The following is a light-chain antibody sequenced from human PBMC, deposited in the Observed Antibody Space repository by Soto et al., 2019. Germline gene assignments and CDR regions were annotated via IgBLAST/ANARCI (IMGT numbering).Light chain of an antibody. J-gene: IGKJ5*01. Sequence: DIQMTQSPSSLSASVGDRVTITCRASQGITNRLAWYQQKPGKAPKLLIYEASSLQSGVPSRFSGSGGGTDFTLSISSVQPEDFATYFCQQSYMDPITFGQGTRLEIK. CDR1: QGITNR. CDR3: QQSYMDPIT. V-gene: IGKV1-12*01. CDR2: EAS.